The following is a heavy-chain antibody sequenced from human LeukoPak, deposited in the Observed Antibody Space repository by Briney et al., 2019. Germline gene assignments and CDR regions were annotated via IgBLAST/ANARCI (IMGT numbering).Heavy chain of an antibody. Sequence: ASAKVSCKASGYTCTSYGISRVRQAAGQWLEWMGSISAYNGNTNYAQKLQGRVTMTTDTSTSTAYMELRSLRSDDTAVYYCARDGYNSHDYWGQGTLVTVSS. V-gene: IGHV1-18*01. CDR2: ISAYNGNT. J-gene: IGHJ4*02. CDR3: ARDGYNSHDY. D-gene: IGHD5-24*01. CDR1: GYTCTSYG.